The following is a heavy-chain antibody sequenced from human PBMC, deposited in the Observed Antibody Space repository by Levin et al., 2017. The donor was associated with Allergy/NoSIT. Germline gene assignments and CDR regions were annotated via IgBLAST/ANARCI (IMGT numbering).Heavy chain of an antibody. CDR1: GYTFTSYG. D-gene: IGHD1-26*01. CDR2: ISAYNGNT. V-gene: IGHV1-18*01. Sequence: VASVKVSCKASGYTFTSYGISWVRQAPGQGLEWMGWISAYNGNTNYAQNLQGRVTMTTDTSTSTAYMELRSLRSDETAVYYCARRELYSGSHRLGYWGQGTLVTVSS. J-gene: IGHJ4*02. CDR3: ARRELYSGSHRLGY.